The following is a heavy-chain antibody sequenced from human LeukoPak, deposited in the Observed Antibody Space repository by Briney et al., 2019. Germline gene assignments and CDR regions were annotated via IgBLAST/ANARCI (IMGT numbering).Heavy chain of an antibody. CDR2: INHSGST. Sequence: PSETLSLTCAVYGGSFSGYYWSWIRQPPGKGLEWIGEINHSGSTNYNPSLKSGGTISVDTSKKQFSLKLSSVTAADTAVYYCARLAFSYGSGTYLDYWGQGALVTVSS. V-gene: IGHV4-34*01. CDR3: ARLAFSYGSGTYLDY. CDR1: GGSFSGYY. J-gene: IGHJ4*02. D-gene: IGHD3-10*01.